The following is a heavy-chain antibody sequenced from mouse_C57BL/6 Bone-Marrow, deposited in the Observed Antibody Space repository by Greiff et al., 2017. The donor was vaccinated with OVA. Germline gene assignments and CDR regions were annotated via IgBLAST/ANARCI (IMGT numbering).Heavy chain of an antibody. CDR2: ISSGGDYI. J-gene: IGHJ2*01. CDR1: GFTFSSYA. Sequence: EVKLMESGEGLVKPGGSLKLSCAASGFTFSSYAMSWVRQTPEKRLEWVAYISSGGDYIYYADTVKGRFTISRDNARNTLYLQMSSLKSDDTAMYYCTRGRYGSSFLDYWGQGTTLTVSS. CDR3: TRGRYGSSFLDY. V-gene: IGHV5-9-1*02. D-gene: IGHD1-1*01.